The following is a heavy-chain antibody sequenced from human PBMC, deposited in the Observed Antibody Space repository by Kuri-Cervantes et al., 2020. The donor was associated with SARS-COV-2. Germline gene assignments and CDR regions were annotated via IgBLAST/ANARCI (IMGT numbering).Heavy chain of an antibody. V-gene: IGHV4-38-2*01. Sequence: GSLRLSCAVSGYSISSGYYWGWIRQPPGKGLEWIGSIYHSGSTYYNPSLKGRVTISVDTSKNQFSLKLSSVTAADTAVYYCARHGGIAVAGTFDYWGQGTLVTVSS. D-gene: IGHD6-19*01. CDR2: IYHSGST. CDR3: ARHGGIAVAGTFDY. J-gene: IGHJ4*02. CDR1: GYSISSGYY.